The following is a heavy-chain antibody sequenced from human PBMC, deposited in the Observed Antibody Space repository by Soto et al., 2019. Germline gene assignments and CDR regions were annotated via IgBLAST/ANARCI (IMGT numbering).Heavy chain of an antibody. J-gene: IGHJ2*01. CDR2: ISYDGSNK. Sequence: QVQLVESGGGVDQPGGSLRLSCAASGFTFSSYGMHWVRQAPGKGLEWVAVISYDGSNKYYADSVKGRFTISRDNSKNTLYLQMNSLRAKDTAVYYCAKDHYTVTGNYWYFDLWGRGTLVTVSS. V-gene: IGHV3-30*18. CDR1: GFTFSSYG. CDR3: AKDHYTVTGNYWYFDL. D-gene: IGHD4-17*01.